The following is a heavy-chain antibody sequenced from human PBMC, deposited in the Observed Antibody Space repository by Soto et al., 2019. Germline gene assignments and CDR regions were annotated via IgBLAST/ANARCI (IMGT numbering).Heavy chain of an antibody. Sequence: SVKVSCKASGGTFSSYAISWVRQAPGQGLEWMGGIIPIFGTANYAQKFQGRVTITADESTSTAYMELSSLRSEDTAVYYCARFITMIVVDDAFDIWGQGTMVTVSS. CDR2: IIPIFGTA. D-gene: IGHD3-22*01. V-gene: IGHV1-69*13. CDR1: GGTFSSYA. CDR3: ARFITMIVVDDAFDI. J-gene: IGHJ3*02.